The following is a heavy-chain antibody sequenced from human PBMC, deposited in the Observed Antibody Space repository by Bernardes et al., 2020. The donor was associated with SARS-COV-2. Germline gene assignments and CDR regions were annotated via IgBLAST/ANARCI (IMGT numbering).Heavy chain of an antibody. CDR3: AKGIQLEWLLGYYYYYGMDV. D-gene: IGHD3-3*01. J-gene: IGHJ6*02. Sequence: ASVKVSCKASGYSFPNYGIGWVRQAPGQGLEWMGWISVYNGNTKYAEKVQGRVTMTTDTSTSTAYMELRSLGSDDTAVYYCAKGIQLEWLLGYYYYYGMDVWGQGTTVTVSS. CDR1: GYSFPNYG. V-gene: IGHV1-18*01. CDR2: ISVYNGNT.